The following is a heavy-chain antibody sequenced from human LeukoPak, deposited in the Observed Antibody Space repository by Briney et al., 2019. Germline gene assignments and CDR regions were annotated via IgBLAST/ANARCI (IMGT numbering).Heavy chain of an antibody. Sequence: SETLSLTCAVDGGSISNYYWSWIRQPPGKALEWIGYIYYTGTTKYNPSLKSRATISLDTSKNQFSLRLTSVTAADTALFFCARGYDIDVWGQGTTVTVSS. CDR3: ARGYDIDV. V-gene: IGHV4-59*01. CDR1: GGSISNYY. J-gene: IGHJ6*02. CDR2: IYYTGTT.